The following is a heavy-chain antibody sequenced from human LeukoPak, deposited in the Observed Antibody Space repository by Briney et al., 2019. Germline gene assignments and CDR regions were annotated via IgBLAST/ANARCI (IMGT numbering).Heavy chain of an antibody. D-gene: IGHD6-13*01. CDR2: IYNSDAT. CDR1: GYSISSGGYY. J-gene: IGHJ4*02. V-gene: IGHV4-31*11. Sequence: KPSETLSLTCAVSGYSISSGGYYWSWIRQHPGKGLEWIGYIYNSDATYYNPSLKSRVTISADTSKNQFSLKLSSVTAADTAVYYCAREAYSSSWPFFDYWGQGTLVTVSS. CDR3: AREAYSSSWPFFDY.